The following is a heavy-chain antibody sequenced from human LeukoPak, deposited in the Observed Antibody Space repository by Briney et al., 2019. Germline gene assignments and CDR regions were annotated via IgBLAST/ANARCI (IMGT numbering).Heavy chain of an antibody. CDR3: ARDPITIFGVVFFDY. CDR2: IYYSGST. Sequence: LETLSLTCTVSGGSISSYCWSWIRQPPGKGLEWIGYIYYSGSTNYNPSLKSRVTISVDTSKNQFSLKLSSVTAADTAVYYCARDPITIFGVVFFDYWGQGTLVTVSS. V-gene: IGHV4-59*01. D-gene: IGHD3-3*01. CDR1: GGSISSYC. J-gene: IGHJ4*02.